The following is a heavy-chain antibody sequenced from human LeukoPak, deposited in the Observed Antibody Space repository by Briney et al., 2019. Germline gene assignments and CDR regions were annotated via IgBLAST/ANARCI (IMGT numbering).Heavy chain of an antibody. CDR3: ARESDLYYFDY. CDR1: GFTFSSYA. V-gene: IGHV3-30-3*01. CDR2: ISYDGSNK. J-gene: IGHJ4*02. Sequence: PGRSLRLSCAASGFTFSSYAMHWVRQAPGKGLEWVAVISYDGSNKYYADSVKGRFTISRDNSKNTLYLQMNSLRAEDTAVYYCARESDLYYFDYWGQGTLVTVSS.